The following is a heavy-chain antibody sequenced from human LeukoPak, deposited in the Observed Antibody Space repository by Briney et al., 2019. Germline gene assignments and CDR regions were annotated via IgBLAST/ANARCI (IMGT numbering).Heavy chain of an antibody. D-gene: IGHD5-18*01. Sequence: GGALRLSCAASGFTFMNYAMNWVRQTPGKGLEWVSYISSSSSTIYYADSVKGRFTISRDNAKNSLYLQMNSLRDEDTAVYYCARHFTAMASFDFWGQGTLVTVSS. J-gene: IGHJ4*02. CDR3: ARHFTAMASFDF. CDR2: ISSSSSTI. V-gene: IGHV3-48*02. CDR1: GFTFMNYA.